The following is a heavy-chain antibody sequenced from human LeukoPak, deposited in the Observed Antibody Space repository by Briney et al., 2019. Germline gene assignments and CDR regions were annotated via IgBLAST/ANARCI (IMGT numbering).Heavy chain of an antibody. D-gene: IGHD6-19*01. CDR1: GFTFSSYW. CDR3: ARASGWVYIDY. V-gene: IGHV3-74*01. J-gene: IGHJ4*02. Sequence: PGGSLRLSCAASGFTFSSYWMHWVRQAPGKGLVWVSRINSDGSSTSYADSVKGRFTISRDNAKNTLYLQMNSPRAEDTAVYYCARASGWVYIDYWGQGTLVTVSS. CDR2: INSDGSST.